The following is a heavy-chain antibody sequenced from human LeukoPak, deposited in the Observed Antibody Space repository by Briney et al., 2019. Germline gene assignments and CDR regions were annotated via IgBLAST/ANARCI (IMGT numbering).Heavy chain of an antibody. Sequence: VGSLRLACAGSGFTCGTCAVSWVRKAPGTGLELVPSISRSGDRTYYADSVKGRFTISRDNSKTTLYIQMNSLRAEDTAIYYCAKYNYSGSGSYYNDFDSWGQGTLVTVSS. CDR1: GFTCGTCA. CDR2: ISRSGDRT. CDR3: AKYNYSGSGSYYNDFDS. J-gene: IGHJ4*02. V-gene: IGHV3-23*01. D-gene: IGHD3-10*01.